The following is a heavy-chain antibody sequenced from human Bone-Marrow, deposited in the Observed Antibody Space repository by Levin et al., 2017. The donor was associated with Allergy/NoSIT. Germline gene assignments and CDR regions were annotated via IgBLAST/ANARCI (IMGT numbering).Heavy chain of an antibody. V-gene: IGHV3-48*04. D-gene: IGHD6-19*01. Sequence: GGSLRLSCAASGFTFSSYSMNWVRQAPGKGLEWVSYISSSSSTIYYADSVKGRFTISRDNAKNSLYLQMNSLRAEDTAVYYCARDRAQWLVTYYYYYGMDVWGQGTTVTVSS. J-gene: IGHJ6*02. CDR3: ARDRAQWLVTYYYYYGMDV. CDR1: GFTFSSYS. CDR2: ISSSSSTI.